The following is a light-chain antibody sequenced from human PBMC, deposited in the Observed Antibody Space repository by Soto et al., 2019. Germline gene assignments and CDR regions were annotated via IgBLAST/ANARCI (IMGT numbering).Light chain of an antibody. J-gene: IGKJ3*01. CDR2: AAS. CDR1: QGISNY. V-gene: IGKV1-9*01. Sequence: DIQLTQSPSFLSASIGDRVTITCRASQGISNYLAWYQQKPGKAPKLLLFAASTLQSGVPSRFSGSGSGTEFTHTISILQPKDFATYWCQQVNSSPFTFGPGTKVDIK. CDR3: QQVNSSPFT.